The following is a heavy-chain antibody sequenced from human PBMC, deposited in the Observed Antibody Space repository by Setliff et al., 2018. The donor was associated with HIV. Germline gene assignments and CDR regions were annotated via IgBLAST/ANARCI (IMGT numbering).Heavy chain of an antibody. CDR3: ARGDGEAPFDI. CDR1: GDSITSTTW. J-gene: IGHJ3*02. Sequence: ASETLSLTCSVSGDSITSTTWWTWVRQPPGKGLEWIGEIYHSGSTNYSPSLNSRVTISLDKSKNQFSPKLTSVNAADTAVYYCARGDGEAPFDIWGRGTMVTVSS. V-gene: IGHV4-4*02. D-gene: IGHD3-10*01. CDR2: IYHSGST.